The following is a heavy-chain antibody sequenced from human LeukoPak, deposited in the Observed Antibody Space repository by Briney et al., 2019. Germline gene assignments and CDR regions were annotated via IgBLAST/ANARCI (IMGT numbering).Heavy chain of an antibody. Sequence: ASVKVSCKASGYTFTSYDINWVRQATGQGLEWMGWMNPNSDNTGYAQKFQGRVTMTRNTSISTAYMELSSLRSEDTAVYYCARTSGWYGPNRWFDPWGQGTLVTVSS. J-gene: IGHJ5*02. CDR1: GYTFTSYD. CDR2: MNPNSDNT. CDR3: ARTSGWYGPNRWFDP. V-gene: IGHV1-8*02. D-gene: IGHD6-19*01.